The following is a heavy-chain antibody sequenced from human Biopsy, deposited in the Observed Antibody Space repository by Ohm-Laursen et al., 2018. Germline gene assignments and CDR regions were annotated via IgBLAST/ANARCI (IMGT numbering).Heavy chain of an antibody. D-gene: IGHD3-10*01. J-gene: IGHJ4*02. V-gene: IGHV3-11*01. CDR2: ISGSGVTK. CDR3: ATDGAGSYNEN. CDR1: GFTFGDYY. Sequence: GSLRLSCSASGFTFGDYYMSWIRQAPGKGLEWLSYISGSGVTKMYADSVKGRFTVSRDNAKNSLYLEMNNLTVEDTAVYHCATDGAGSYNENWGQGTLVSVSS.